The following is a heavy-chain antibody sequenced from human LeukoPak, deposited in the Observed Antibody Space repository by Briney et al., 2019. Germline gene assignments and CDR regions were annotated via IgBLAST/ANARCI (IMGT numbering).Heavy chain of an antibody. CDR2: ITPKSGDT. CDR3: ARVRLADERAWAY. V-gene: IGHV1-2*02. CDR1: GYTFSDFY. D-gene: IGHD3-3*02. J-gene: IGHJ4*02. Sequence: ASVKVSCKASGYTFSDFYTHWVRQAPGQGLEYVGWITPKSGDTYSPQRFQGRVTMTRDASISTAYMELSSLRSDDTAVYFCARVRLADERAWAYWGQGTLVTVSS.